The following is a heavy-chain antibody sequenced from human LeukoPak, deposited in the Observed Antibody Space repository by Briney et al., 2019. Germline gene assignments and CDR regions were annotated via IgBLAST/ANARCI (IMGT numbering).Heavy chain of an antibody. D-gene: IGHD2-2*01. CDR1: GFTFSSYG. CDR2: INEDGSRK. CDR3: AGGYYAGY. Sequence: GGSLTLSCAASGFTFSSYGMHWVRQAPGKGLEWVGNINEDGSRKNYADSVKGRFTISRDNSKNSLYLQMDSLRAEDTALYYCAGGYYAGYWGQGTQVTVSS. V-gene: IGHV3-7*04. J-gene: IGHJ4*02.